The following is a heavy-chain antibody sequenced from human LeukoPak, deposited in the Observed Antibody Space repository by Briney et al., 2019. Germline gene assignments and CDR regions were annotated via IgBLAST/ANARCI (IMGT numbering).Heavy chain of an antibody. CDR1: GGSISSGSYY. V-gene: IGHV4-61*02. D-gene: IGHD2-2*01. CDR2: IYTSGST. Sequence: SETLSLTCTVSGGSISSGSYYWSWIRQPAGKGLEWIGRIYTSGSTNYNPSLKSRVTISVDTSKNQFSLKLSSVTAADTAVYYCARHVGYCSSTSCYDAYYFDYWGQGTLVTVSS. CDR3: ARHVGYCSSTSCYDAYYFDY. J-gene: IGHJ4*02.